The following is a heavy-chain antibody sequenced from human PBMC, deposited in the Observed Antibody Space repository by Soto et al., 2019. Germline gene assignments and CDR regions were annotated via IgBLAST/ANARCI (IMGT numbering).Heavy chain of an antibody. D-gene: IGHD1-20*01. CDR3: ARLRIAPNNYKWFDH. Sequence: PSETLSLTCTVSGGSVDRGDYYWSWIRQVPGKGLEWVGDIYVTGAVDYNPSLRDRITISQDTSERQFSLNLRPVTAEHTAAYYCARLRIAPNNYKWFDHWDQGTLVTVSS. CDR1: GGSVDRGDYY. CDR2: IYVTGAV. J-gene: IGHJ5*02. V-gene: IGHV4-31*03.